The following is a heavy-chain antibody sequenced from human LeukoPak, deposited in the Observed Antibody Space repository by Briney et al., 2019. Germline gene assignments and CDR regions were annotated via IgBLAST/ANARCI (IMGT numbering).Heavy chain of an antibody. CDR3: ARDFLWFGELSGMDV. D-gene: IGHD3-10*01. V-gene: IGHV3-23*01. J-gene: IGHJ6*02. CDR2: ITGSGGAT. Sequence: GGSLRLSCAASGFTFSTYAVNWVRQAPGKGLEWVSAITGSGGATYYADSVKGRFTISRDNSKNTLYLQMSSLRAEDTAVYYCARDFLWFGELSGMDVWGQGTTVTVSS. CDR1: GFTFSTYA.